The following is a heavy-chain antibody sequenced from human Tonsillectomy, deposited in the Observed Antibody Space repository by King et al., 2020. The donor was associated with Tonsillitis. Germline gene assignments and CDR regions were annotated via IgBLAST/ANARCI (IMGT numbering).Heavy chain of an antibody. CDR2: INLSGGST. J-gene: IGHJ4*02. Sequence: VQLVESGAEVKNPGASVKVSCKSSGYTFTRFYIHWLRQAPGQGLEWMGMINLSGGSTTYAQRFQDRFTMTRDTSTSTVSMELSSLTSEDTAVYFCSRVDCANGICYLFDYWGQGTLVTVSS. CDR1: GYTFTRFY. CDR3: SRVDCANGICYLFDY. V-gene: IGHV1-46*03. D-gene: IGHD2-8*01.